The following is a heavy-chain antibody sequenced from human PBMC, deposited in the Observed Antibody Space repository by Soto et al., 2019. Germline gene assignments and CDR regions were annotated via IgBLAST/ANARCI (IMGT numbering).Heavy chain of an antibody. D-gene: IGHD3-3*01. CDR2: INWNGGSK. V-gene: IGHV3-20*04. CDR1: GFTFDEYA. CDR3: TRHDSNYDFWSGSPPRYGMDV. J-gene: IGHJ6*02. Sequence: GGSLRRSCAASGFTFDEYALTWVRQAPGKGLEWVAGINWNGGSKGYADSVKGRFTISRDNAKSSLYLQMNNLRAEDTAFYFCTRHDSNYDFWSGSPPRYGMDVWGQGTTVTVSS.